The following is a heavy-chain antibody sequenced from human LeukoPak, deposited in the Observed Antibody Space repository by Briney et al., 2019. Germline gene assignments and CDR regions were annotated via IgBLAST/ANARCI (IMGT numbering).Heavy chain of an antibody. CDR2: IYYSGST. J-gene: IGHJ4*02. Sequence: NPSGTLSLTCTVSGGSISSSSYYWGWIRQPPGKGLEWIGSIYYSGSTYYNPSLKSRVTISVDTSKNQFSLKLSSVTAADTAVYYCARRGTVTTERFDYWGQGTLVTVSS. V-gene: IGHV4-39*01. CDR3: ARRGTVTTERFDY. CDR1: GGSISSSSYY. D-gene: IGHD4-11*01.